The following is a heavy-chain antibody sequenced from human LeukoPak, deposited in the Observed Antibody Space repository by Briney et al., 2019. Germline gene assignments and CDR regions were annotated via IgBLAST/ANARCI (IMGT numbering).Heavy chain of an antibody. Sequence: GGSLRLSCVASGFSFSSYWMHWVRQDSGKGLTWVARISSDGSDTKYGDSVKGRFTISRDNGKNTLYLQMNSLGAEDTAVYYCARDQTQLGPTTVDHWGQGIQVTVSS. J-gene: IGHJ4*02. D-gene: IGHD1-1*01. CDR2: ISSDGSDT. CDR3: ARDQTQLGPTTVDH. V-gene: IGHV3-74*01. CDR1: GFSFSSYW.